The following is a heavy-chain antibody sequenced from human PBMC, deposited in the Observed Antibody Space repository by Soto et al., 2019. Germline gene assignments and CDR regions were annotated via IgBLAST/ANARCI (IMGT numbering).Heavy chain of an antibody. D-gene: IGHD6-19*01. CDR3: ARSAVAYFEY. J-gene: IGHJ4*02. Sequence: RQSPGKGWERVAAISGSGGSTYYADSGKGWFTISRDNPKNTLYLQMNSLRAEDTAVYYCARSAVAYFEYRGQGTPVTVSS. CDR2: ISGSGGST. V-gene: IGHV3-23*01.